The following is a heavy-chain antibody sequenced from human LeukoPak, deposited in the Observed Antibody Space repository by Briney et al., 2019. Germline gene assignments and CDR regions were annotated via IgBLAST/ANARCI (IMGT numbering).Heavy chain of an antibody. J-gene: IGHJ4*02. Sequence: ASVKVSCKASGYTFTSYGISWVRQAPGQGLEWMGWISAYNGNTNYAQKLQGRVTMTTDTSTSTAYMELRSLRSDDTAVYYCARMEYYDILTGYSDPIDYWGRGTLVTVSS. CDR3: ARMEYYDILTGYSDPIDY. CDR2: ISAYNGNT. D-gene: IGHD3-9*01. V-gene: IGHV1-18*01. CDR1: GYTFTSYG.